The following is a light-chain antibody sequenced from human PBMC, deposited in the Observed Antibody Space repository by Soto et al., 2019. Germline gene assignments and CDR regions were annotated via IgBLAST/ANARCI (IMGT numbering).Light chain of an antibody. CDR3: QQSFTTPYT. J-gene: IGKJ2*01. CDR1: QSINYY. CDR2: TAA. Sequence: DIQMTQSPSSLSASIGDRVITTCRASQSINYYLNWYQQQPGKAPKLLVSTAASLRSGVPSRFSGSASGTDFALTISSLQPEDFATYYCQQSFTTPYTFGQGTKLEI. V-gene: IGKV1-39*01.